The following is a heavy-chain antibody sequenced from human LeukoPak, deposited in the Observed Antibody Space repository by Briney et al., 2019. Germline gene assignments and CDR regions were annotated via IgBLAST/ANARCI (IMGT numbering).Heavy chain of an antibody. CDR2: INPNSGGT. J-gene: IGHJ6*02. CDR1: GYTFTGYY. V-gene: IGHV1-2*02. CDR3: ARDIVVVPAAKSVSGTYYYYGMDV. D-gene: IGHD2-2*01. Sequence: ASVKVSCKASGYTFTGYYMHWVRQAPGQGLEWMGWINPNSGGTNYAQKFQGRVTMTRDTSISTAYMELSRLGSDDTAVYYCARDIVVVPAAKSVSGTYYYYGMDVWGQGTTVTVSS.